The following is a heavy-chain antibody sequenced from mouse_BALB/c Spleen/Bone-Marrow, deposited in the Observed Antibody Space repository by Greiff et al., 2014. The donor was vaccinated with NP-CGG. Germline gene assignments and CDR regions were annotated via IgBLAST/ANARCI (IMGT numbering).Heavy chain of an antibody. CDR1: GFNIKDTY. CDR2: IDPANGNT. V-gene: IGHV14-3*02. J-gene: IGHJ2*01. Sequence: VQLQQPGAELVKPGASVKLSCTASGFNIKDTYMHWVKQRPKQGLEWIGRIDPANGNTKYDPKFQGKATITADTSSNTAYLQLSSLTSEDTAVYYCASYYYGHYFDYWGQGTTLTVSS. CDR3: ASYYYGHYFDY. D-gene: IGHD1-1*01.